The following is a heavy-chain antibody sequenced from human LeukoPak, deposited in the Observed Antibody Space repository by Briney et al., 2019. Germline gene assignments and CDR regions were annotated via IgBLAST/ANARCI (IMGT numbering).Heavy chain of an antibody. J-gene: IGHJ3*02. Sequence: ASVKVSCKASGYTFIGYYMHWVRQAPGQGLEWMGWINPNSGGTNYAQKFQGRVTMTRDTSISTAYMELSRLRSDDTAVYYCARERYYCSSTSCYSTVDAFDIWGQGTMATVSS. CDR3: ARERYYCSSTSCYSTVDAFDI. CDR1: GYTFIGYY. CDR2: INPNSGGT. D-gene: IGHD2-2*01. V-gene: IGHV1-2*02.